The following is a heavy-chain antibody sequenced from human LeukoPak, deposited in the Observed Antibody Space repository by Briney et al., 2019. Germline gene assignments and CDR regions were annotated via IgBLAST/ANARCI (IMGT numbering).Heavy chain of an antibody. V-gene: IGHV3-30*02. J-gene: IGHJ4*02. CDR2: IRLDGSNK. CDR3: AKPHFDY. CDR1: GFTFNSYS. Sequence: GGSLRLSCAASGFTFNSYSMNWVRQAPGKGLEWVAFIRLDGSNKYYADSVRGRFTISRDNSKNTLYLQMNSLRAEDTALYYCAKPHFDYWGQGTLVTVSS.